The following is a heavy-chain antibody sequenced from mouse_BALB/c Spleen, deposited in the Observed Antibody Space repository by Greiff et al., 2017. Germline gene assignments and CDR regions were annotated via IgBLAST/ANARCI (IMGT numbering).Heavy chain of an antibody. D-gene: IGHD2-14*01. CDR2: ISSGGSYT. V-gene: IGHV5-9-4*01. CDR3: ARDYRYDGFDY. Sequence: EVNVVESGGGLVKPGGSLKLSCAASGFTFSSYAMSWVRQSPEKRLEWVAEISSGGSYTYYPDTVTSRFTISRDNAKNTLYLEMSSLRSEDTAMYYCARDYRYDGFDYWGQGTTLTVSS. J-gene: IGHJ2*01. CDR1: GFTFSSYA.